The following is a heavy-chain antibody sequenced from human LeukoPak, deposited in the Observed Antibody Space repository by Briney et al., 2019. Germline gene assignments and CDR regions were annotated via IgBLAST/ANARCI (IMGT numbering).Heavy chain of an antibody. J-gene: IGHJ4*02. Sequence: GGSLRLSCAASGFTFSDYYMSWIRQAPGKGPEWLSYISGSDSVIDSVVYYADSVKGRFTVSRDNAKNSLFLQMNSLRAEDTAVYYCARHDYGDSCFDYWGQGTLVTDSS. CDR2: ISGSDSVI. D-gene: IGHD4-17*01. CDR1: GFTFSDYY. V-gene: IGHV3-11*04. CDR3: ARHDYGDSCFDY.